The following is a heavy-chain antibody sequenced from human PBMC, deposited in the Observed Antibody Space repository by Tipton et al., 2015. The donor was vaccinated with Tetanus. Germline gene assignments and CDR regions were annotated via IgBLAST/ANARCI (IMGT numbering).Heavy chain of an antibody. CDR2: IYYSGST. Sequence: TLSLTCTVSGGSISSYYWSWIRQPPGKGLEWIGYIYYSGSTNYNPSLKGRVTIAVDTSKNQFSLKLSSVTAADTAVYYCARMQRYGMDVWGHGTTVTVSS. CDR3: ARMQRYGMDV. D-gene: IGHD6-25*01. CDR1: GGSISSYY. J-gene: IGHJ6*02. V-gene: IGHV4-59*01.